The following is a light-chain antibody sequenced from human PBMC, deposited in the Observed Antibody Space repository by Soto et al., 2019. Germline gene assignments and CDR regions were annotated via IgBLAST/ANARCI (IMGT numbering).Light chain of an antibody. CDR3: ETWDSDTRV. CDR1: SGHSSYI. CDR2: LQTSGSY. V-gene: IGLV4-60*03. J-gene: IGLJ1*01. Sequence: QLVLTQSPSASASLGSSVKLTCTLTSGHSSYIIAWHQQQPGKAPRYLMKLQTSGSYDRGSGVPDRFSGSSSGADRYLTISNLQSDDEADYYCETWDSDTRVFGTGTKLTVL.